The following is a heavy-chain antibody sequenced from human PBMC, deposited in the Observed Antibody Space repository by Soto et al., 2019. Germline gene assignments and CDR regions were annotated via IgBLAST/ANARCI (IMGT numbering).Heavy chain of an antibody. Sequence: QVQLVQSGAEVKKPGASVRISCRASGYSFTSTYVHWVRQAPGQGPEWMGIINPAGGTTYYAQKLQRRPTIPSDTSTDTVFMDLDALTSEDTAVYFCALKVVTYYDNWGQGTLLTVSS. D-gene: IGHD2-21*02. CDR1: GYSFTSTY. CDR2: INPAGGTT. V-gene: IGHV1-46*01. J-gene: IGHJ4*02. CDR3: ALKVVTYYDN.